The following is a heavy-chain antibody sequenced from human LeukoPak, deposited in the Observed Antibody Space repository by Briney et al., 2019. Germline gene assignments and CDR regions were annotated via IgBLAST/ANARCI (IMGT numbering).Heavy chain of an antibody. D-gene: IGHD6-13*01. J-gene: IGHJ4*02. CDR1: GFTVSSNC. CDR3: ARGYSSSWVFDY. CDR2: IYSGGST. Sequence: PGGSLRLSCAASGFTVSSNCMSWVRQAPGKGLEWVSVIYSGGSTYYADSVKGRFTISRDNSKNALYLQMNSRRAEDTAVYYCARGYSSSWVFDYWGQGTLVTVSS. V-gene: IGHV3-53*01.